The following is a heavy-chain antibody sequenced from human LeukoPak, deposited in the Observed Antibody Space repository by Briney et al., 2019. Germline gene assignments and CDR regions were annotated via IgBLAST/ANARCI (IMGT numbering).Heavy chain of an antibody. V-gene: IGHV3-33*06. CDR3: AKGTESGWYAYFDY. Sequence: GRSLRLSCAAPGFTFSHYGMHWVRQAPGKGLEWVAVIWYDGGNKYFADSVKGRFTISRDNSKNTVYLQMNSLRVEDTAVYYCAKGTESGWYAYFDYWGQGTPVTVSS. D-gene: IGHD6-19*01. J-gene: IGHJ4*02. CDR2: IWYDGGNK. CDR1: GFTFSHYG.